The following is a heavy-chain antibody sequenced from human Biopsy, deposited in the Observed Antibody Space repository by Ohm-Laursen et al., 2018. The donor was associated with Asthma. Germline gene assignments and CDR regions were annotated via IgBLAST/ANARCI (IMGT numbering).Heavy chain of an antibody. CDR2: ISWNSATI. CDR1: GFKFDEYT. D-gene: IGHD3-22*01. V-gene: IGHV3-9*01. J-gene: IGHJ4*02. Sequence: SLRLSCAASGFKFDEYTMHWVRHAQGKGLEWVSGISWNSATIGYADSVEGRFTISRDNAKNSVFLHMDSLRPEDTAFYYCAKVRSDWVITESFDYWGQGVLVTVSS. CDR3: AKVRSDWVITESFDY.